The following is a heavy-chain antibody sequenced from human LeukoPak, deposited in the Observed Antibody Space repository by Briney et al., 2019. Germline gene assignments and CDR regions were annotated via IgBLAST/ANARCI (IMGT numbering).Heavy chain of an antibody. Sequence: PGGSLRLSCEISGFTLTTNAMGWARQAPGKGLEWVSSISTAGSTFYADSVRGRFTVSRDTSKNTVLLQMNSLRAEDTAVYYCAKRSEFAVAGKPPHFDYWGQGTLVTVSS. D-gene: IGHD6-19*01. V-gene: IGHV3-23*01. CDR2: ISTAGST. J-gene: IGHJ4*02. CDR3: AKRSEFAVAGKPPHFDY. CDR1: GFTLTTNA.